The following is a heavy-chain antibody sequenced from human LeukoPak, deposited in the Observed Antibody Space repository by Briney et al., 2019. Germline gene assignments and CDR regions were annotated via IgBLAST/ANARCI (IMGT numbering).Heavy chain of an antibody. Sequence: GGSLRLSCAASGFTFSSYGVHWVRQAPGTGLEWVAVISYDGSDKSYADSVKGRFTISRDNSKNTLFLQMNSLRAEDTAVYYCAKSHHYYDSSGYYSTGFDYWGQGTLVTVSS. D-gene: IGHD3-22*01. CDR1: GFTFSSYG. CDR3: AKSHHYYDSSGYYSTGFDY. V-gene: IGHV3-30*18. CDR2: ISYDGSDK. J-gene: IGHJ4*02.